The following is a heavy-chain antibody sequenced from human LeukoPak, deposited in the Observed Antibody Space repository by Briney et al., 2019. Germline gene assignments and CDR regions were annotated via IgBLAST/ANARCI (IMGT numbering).Heavy chain of an antibody. V-gene: IGHV3-30-3*01. CDR3: ARVPLGPLYYFDY. D-gene: IGHD2-15*01. J-gene: IGHJ4*02. CDR2: ISYDGSNK. CDR1: GFTFSSYA. Sequence: GRSLRLSCAASGFTFSSYAMHWVRQAPGKGLKWVAVISYDGSNKYYADSVKGRFTISRDNSKNTLYLQMNSLRAEDTAVYYCARVPLGPLYYFDYWGQGTLVTVSS.